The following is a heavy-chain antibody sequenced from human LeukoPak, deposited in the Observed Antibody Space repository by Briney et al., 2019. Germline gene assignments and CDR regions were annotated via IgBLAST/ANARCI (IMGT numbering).Heavy chain of an antibody. J-gene: IGHJ4*02. CDR2: IYYSGST. CDR3: ASNPQLELLRPYFDY. D-gene: IGHD1-26*01. CDR1: GGSISSGDYY. V-gene: IGHV4-30-4*08. Sequence: SQTLSLTCTVSGGSISSGDYYWSWIRQPPGKGLEWIGCIYYSGSTYYSPSLKGRVTISVDTSKNQFSLKLSSVTAADTAVYYCASNPQLELLRPYFDYWGQGTLVTVSS.